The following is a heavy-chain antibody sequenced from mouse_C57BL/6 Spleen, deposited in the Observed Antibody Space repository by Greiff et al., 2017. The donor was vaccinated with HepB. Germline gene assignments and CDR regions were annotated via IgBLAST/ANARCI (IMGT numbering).Heavy chain of an antibody. CDR3: ARDDYVGWYFDV. Sequence: VQLQQPGAELVKPGASVKLSCKASGYTFTSYWMHWVKQRPGQGLEWIGMIHPNSGNTNYNEKFKSKATLTVDKSSSTAYMQLSSLTSEDSAVYYCARDDYVGWYFDVWGTGTTVTVSS. J-gene: IGHJ1*03. CDR1: GYTFTSYW. V-gene: IGHV1-64*01. CDR2: IHPNSGNT. D-gene: IGHD1-1*01.